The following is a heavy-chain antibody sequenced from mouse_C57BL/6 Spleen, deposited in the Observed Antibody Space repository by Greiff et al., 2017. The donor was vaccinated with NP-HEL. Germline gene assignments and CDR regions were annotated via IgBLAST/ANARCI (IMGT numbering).Heavy chain of an antibody. J-gene: IGHJ3*01. V-gene: IGHV1-72*01. D-gene: IGHD2-5*01. CDR3: ARAYYSNYGFAY. CDR1: GYTFTSYW. CDR2: IDPNSGGT. Sequence: QVQLPQPGAELVKPGASVKLSCKASGYTFTSYWMHWVKQRPGRGLGWIGRIDPNSGGTKYNEKFKSKATLTVDKPSSTAYMQLSSLTSEDAAVYYCARAYYSNYGFAYWGQGTLGTVSA.